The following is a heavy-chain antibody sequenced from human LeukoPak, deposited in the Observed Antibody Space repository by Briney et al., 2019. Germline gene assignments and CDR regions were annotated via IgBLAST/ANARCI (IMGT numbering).Heavy chain of an antibody. CDR1: GYSISSGYY. Sequence: SETLSLTCTVSGYSISSGYYWGWIRQPPGKGLEWIGSIYHSGSTYYNPSLKSRVTISVDTSKNQFSLKLSSVTAADTAVYYCARRGYSYAYDWFDPWGQGTLVTVSS. CDR3: ARRGYSYAYDWFDP. J-gene: IGHJ5*02. V-gene: IGHV4-38-2*02. CDR2: IYHSGST. D-gene: IGHD5-18*01.